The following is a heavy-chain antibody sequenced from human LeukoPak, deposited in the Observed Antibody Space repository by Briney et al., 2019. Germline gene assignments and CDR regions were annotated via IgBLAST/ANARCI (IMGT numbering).Heavy chain of an antibody. V-gene: IGHV4-31*03. Sequence: PSETLSLTCNVSGVSVSDGLYYWTWIRQHPAKGLEWIGYKYYTGSAKYNPSLKSRLTISVDTSKNQFSLQLSSVTAADTATYYCATPYCSSISCLDVFNMWGQGTRVTVSS. CDR2: KYYTGSA. CDR1: GVSVSDGLYY. D-gene: IGHD2-2*01. J-gene: IGHJ3*02. CDR3: ATPYCSSISCLDVFNM.